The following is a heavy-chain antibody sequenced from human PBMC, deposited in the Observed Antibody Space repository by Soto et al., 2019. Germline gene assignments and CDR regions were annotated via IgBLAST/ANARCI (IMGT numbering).Heavy chain of an antibody. D-gene: IGHD3-3*01. V-gene: IGHV4-30-4*01. CDR3: ARGHYDFWSGVRIYYYYGMDV. J-gene: IGHJ6*02. CDR2: IYYSGST. Sequence: PSETLSLTCTVSGGSISSGDYYWSWIRQPPGKGLEWIGYIYYSGSTYYNPSLKSRVTISVDTSRNQFSLKLSSVTAADTAVYYCARGHYDFWSGVRIYYYYGMDVWGQGTTVTVSS. CDR1: GGSISSGDYY.